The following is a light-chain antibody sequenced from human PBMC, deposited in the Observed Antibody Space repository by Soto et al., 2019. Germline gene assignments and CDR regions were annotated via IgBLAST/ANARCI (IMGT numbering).Light chain of an antibody. Sequence: QSVLTQPPSVSAAPGQRVTISCTGSSSNIGAGYEAHWYQQVPGTAPKLLMYENNNRPSGVPDRFSGSKSGTSASLAITGLQAEDEAEYYCQSYDSSLSGYVFGTGTKVTVL. J-gene: IGLJ1*01. CDR1: SSNIGAGYE. CDR2: ENN. V-gene: IGLV1-40*01. CDR3: QSYDSSLSGYV.